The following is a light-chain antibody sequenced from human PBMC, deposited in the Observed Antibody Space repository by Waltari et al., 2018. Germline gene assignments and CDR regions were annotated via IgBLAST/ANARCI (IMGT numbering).Light chain of an antibody. J-gene: IGKJ1*01. CDR2: KAS. Sequence: DIQMTQSPSTLSASVGDRVNITCRASQYIGGRLAWYQQKTGKAPKLLVYKASSLESGVPSRFSGSGSGTEYTLSISSLEPDDFATYHCQQYQSHWTFGQGTKVEVQ. CDR3: QQYQSHWT. CDR1: QYIGGR. V-gene: IGKV1-5*03.